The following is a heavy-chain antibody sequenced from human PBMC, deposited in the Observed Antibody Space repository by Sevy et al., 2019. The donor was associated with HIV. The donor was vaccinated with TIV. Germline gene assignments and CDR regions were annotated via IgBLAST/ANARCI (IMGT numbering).Heavy chain of an antibody. CDR1: GGSISSSGYY. Sequence: SETLSLTCTVSGGSISSSGYYWGWIRQPPGKGLEWIGSMYYGGSTYYNPSLKSRITISVDTSKNHFSLKLSSVTAADTAVYYCARVSMIVVVITDDWGYYFDYWGQRTLVTVSS. V-gene: IGHV4-39*02. J-gene: IGHJ4*02. CDR3: ARVSMIVVVITDDWGYYFDY. CDR2: MYYGGST. D-gene: IGHD3-22*01.